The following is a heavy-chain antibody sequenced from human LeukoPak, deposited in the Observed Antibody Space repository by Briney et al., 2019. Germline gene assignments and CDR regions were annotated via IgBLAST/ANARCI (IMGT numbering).Heavy chain of an antibody. J-gene: IGHJ4*02. CDR2: VSHTGTI. CDR1: GGPVTEFY. D-gene: IGHD6-19*01. Sequence: SETLSLTCSVSGGPVTEFYWSWIRRPPGEGLEWIGYVSHTGTINYSPSLKTRVTMSVDASRNQFSLELVSVTAADTAVYYCARDRGSTGYFYLDSWGQGILVTVSS. V-gene: IGHV4-59*02. CDR3: ARDRGSTGYFYLDS.